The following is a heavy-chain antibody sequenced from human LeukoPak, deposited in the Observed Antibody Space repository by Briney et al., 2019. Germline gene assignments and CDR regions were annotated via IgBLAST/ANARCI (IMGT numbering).Heavy chain of an antibody. CDR1: GGSINNYY. CDR3: ARGGGLFDY. Sequence: SETLSLTCNVSGGSINNYYWSWLRQPPGKGLEWIGYIYFTGGTNYNPSLKSRVTMSIDTSKNQFSLKLNSVTAADTAFYYCARGGGLFDYWGQGSLVTVSS. D-gene: IGHD3-10*01. J-gene: IGHJ4*02. V-gene: IGHV4-59*01. CDR2: IYFTGGT.